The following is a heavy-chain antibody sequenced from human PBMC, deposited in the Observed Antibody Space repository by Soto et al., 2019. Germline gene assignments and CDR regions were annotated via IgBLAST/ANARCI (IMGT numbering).Heavy chain of an antibody. D-gene: IGHD2-2*01. J-gene: IGHJ6*02. Sequence: ASVKVSCKSSGYTFTSYGINWVRQAPGQGLDWMGWISAYNGDIQYAQKLQGRVTMTTDTSARTAYMEMSSLRAEDTAVYYCAKESKSVEVSASRVYGMDVWGQGTTVTVSS. CDR1: GYTFTSYG. V-gene: IGHV1-18*01. CDR3: AKESKSVEVSASRVYGMDV. CDR2: ISAYNGDI.